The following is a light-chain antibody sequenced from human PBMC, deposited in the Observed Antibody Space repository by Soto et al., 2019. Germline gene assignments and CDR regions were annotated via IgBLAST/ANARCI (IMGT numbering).Light chain of an antibody. V-gene: IGKV1-5*01. CDR1: QSISSW. Sequence: DIQMTQSPSTLSASVGDRVTITCRASQSISSWLAWYQQKPGKAPKLLIYDASSLKSGVPSRFSGSGSGTEFPLTISSLQPDDFATYYCQQYNSYPYTFGQGTKLEIK. CDR2: DAS. CDR3: QQYNSYPYT. J-gene: IGKJ2*01.